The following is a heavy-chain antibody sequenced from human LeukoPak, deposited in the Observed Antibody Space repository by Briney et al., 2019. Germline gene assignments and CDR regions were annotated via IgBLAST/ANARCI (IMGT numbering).Heavy chain of an antibody. CDR2: IIPIFGTA. Sequence: ASVKVSCKASGGTFSSYAISWVRQAPGQGLEWMGGIIPIFGTANYAQKFQGRVTITADESTSTAYMELSSLRSEDTAVYYCASSGEPKAFDIWGQGTMVTVSP. CDR3: ASSGEPKAFDI. J-gene: IGHJ3*02. V-gene: IGHV1-69*01. CDR1: GGTFSSYA. D-gene: IGHD1-14*01.